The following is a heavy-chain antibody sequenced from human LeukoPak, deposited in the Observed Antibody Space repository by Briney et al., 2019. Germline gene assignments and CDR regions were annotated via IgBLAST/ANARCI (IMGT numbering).Heavy chain of an antibody. J-gene: IGHJ3*02. D-gene: IGHD3-10*01. CDR1: GGSISSSSYY. CDR2: IYYSGST. Sequence: SETLSLTCTVSGGSISSSSYYWGWIRQPPGKGLEWIGSIYYSGSTNYNPSLKSRVTISVDTSKNQFSLKLSSVTAADTAVYYCARGGGRGSGSYYNSTHDAFDIWGQGTMVTVSS. CDR3: ARGGGRGSGSYYNSTHDAFDI. V-gene: IGHV4-39*07.